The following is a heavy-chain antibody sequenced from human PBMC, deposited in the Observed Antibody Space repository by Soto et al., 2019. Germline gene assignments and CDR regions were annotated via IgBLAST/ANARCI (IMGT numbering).Heavy chain of an antibody. CDR1: GFMFSAYS. Sequence: ESGGGLVQPGGSLRLSCATSGFMFSAYSMNLVRQAPGKGLEWVAYISSGSTSIYYADSVKGRFTISRDNARNSLFLQMNSLRAECTAVYFCTRGDHTTRCLCQHWGLGTLVTVS. CDR2: ISSGSTSI. J-gene: IGHJ1*01. V-gene: IGHV3-48*01. D-gene: IGHD2-2*01. CDR3: TRGDHTTRCLCQH.